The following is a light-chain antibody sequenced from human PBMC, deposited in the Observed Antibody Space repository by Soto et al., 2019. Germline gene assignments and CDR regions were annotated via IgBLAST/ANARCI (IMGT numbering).Light chain of an antibody. CDR3: TAYADSLSDPV. CDR1: SSNIGSNY. V-gene: IGLV1-47*01. J-gene: IGLJ2*01. Sequence: QSVLTQPPSASGTPGQRVTISCSGSSSNIGSNYVYWYQQQPGTAPKLLIYRNNQRPSGVPDRFSGSKSGTSASLAISGLRSEDEADYYCTAYADSLSDPVFGGGTKLTVL. CDR2: RNN.